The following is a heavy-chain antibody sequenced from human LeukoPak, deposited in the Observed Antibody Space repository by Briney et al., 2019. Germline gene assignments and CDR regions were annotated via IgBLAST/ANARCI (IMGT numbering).Heavy chain of an antibody. Sequence: SETLSLTCTVSGGSISSYYWSWFRKPPGKGLEGIGYIYYSGSTNYNPSLKSRVTISVDTSKNQFSLKLSSVTAADTAVYYCARQVAVAGTYYGMDVWGQGTTVTVSS. D-gene: IGHD6-19*01. CDR1: GGSISSYY. J-gene: IGHJ6*02. V-gene: IGHV4-59*08. CDR2: IYYSGST. CDR3: ARQVAVAGTYYGMDV.